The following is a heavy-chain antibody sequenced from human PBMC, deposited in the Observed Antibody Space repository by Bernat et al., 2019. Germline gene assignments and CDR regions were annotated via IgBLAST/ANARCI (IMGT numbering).Heavy chain of an antibody. CDR1: GFTFISYA. V-gene: IGHV3-23*01. D-gene: IGHD1-26*01. CDR3: ASRRVGTTLEYFQH. CDR2: ISAGGGSI. Sequence: EVQLLESGGGLIQPGGSLRLSCAASGFTFISYAMSWVRQAPGKGLEWVSAISAGGGSIQYADSVKGRFTISRDNSKNTLYLQMNSLRAEDTAVYYCASRRVGTTLEYFQHWGQGTLVTVSS. J-gene: IGHJ1*01.